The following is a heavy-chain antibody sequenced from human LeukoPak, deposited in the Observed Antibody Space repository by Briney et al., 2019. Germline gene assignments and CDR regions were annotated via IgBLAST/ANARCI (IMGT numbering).Heavy chain of an antibody. CDR1: GLTFNNYA. Sequence: GGSLRLSCAASGLTFNNYAMSWVRQSPGKGLEWVSGISGSGGSTYYADSVKGRFTISRDNSKNTLYLQMNSLRAEDTAVYYCANAGIAVDYRHMAFDCWGQGTLVTVSS. J-gene: IGHJ4*02. V-gene: IGHV3-23*01. CDR3: ANAGIAVDYRHMAFDC. CDR2: ISGSGGST. D-gene: IGHD6-19*01.